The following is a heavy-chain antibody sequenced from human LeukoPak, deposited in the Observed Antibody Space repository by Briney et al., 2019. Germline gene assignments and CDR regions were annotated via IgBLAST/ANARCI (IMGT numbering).Heavy chain of an antibody. CDR2: ISWKSGSI. CDR1: GFIFNDYA. V-gene: IGHV3-9*01. D-gene: IGHD3-22*01. Sequence: GRSLRLSCTASGFIFNDYAMHWDRQAPGKGLEWFSGISWKSGSIGYADSGKGRFTISRDNAKNSLYLQMNNLRPEDTGLYYCAKVVRMILTADAFDVWGQGTMVTVSS. CDR3: AKVVRMILTADAFDV. J-gene: IGHJ3*01.